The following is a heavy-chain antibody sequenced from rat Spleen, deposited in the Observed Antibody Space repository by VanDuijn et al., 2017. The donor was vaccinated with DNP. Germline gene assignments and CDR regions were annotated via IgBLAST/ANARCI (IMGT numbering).Heavy chain of an antibody. CDR3: PRPHGYNNGGFAY. D-gene: IGHD1-4*01. J-gene: IGHJ3*01. Sequence: EVRLVESGGGLVQPGGSLKLSCTASGFTFSDYYMAWVRQAPTKGLEWVTYITYDGGGTYYRDSVKGRFTISRDNAKSTLYLQMNSLRSEDMATYYCPRPHGYNNGGFAYWGQGTLVTVSS. V-gene: IGHV5-22*01. CDR2: ITYDGGGT. CDR1: GFTFSDYY.